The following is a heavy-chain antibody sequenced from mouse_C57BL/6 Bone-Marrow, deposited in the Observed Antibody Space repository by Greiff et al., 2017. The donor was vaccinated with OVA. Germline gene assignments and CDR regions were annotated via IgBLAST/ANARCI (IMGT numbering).Heavy chain of an antibody. Sequence: VQLQQSGAELVKPGASVKLSCKASGYTFTEYTIHWVKQRSGQGLEWIGWFYPGSGSIKYNEKFKDKATLTADKSSSTVYMELSRLTSEDSAVYFCARHEGYYGNSDYYAMDYWGQGTSVTVSS. D-gene: IGHD2-1*01. CDR2: FYPGSGSI. J-gene: IGHJ4*01. V-gene: IGHV1-62-2*01. CDR1: GYTFTEYT. CDR3: ARHEGYYGNSDYYAMDY.